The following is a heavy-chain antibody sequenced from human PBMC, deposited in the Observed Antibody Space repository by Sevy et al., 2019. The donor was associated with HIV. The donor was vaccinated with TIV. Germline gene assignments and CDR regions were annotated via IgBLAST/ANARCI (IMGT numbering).Heavy chain of an antibody. V-gene: IGHV3-7*01. J-gene: IGHJ4*02. D-gene: IGHD2-21*01. CDR3: ARDVAAGDY. Sequence: GGSLRLSCVASGFTFTRYWMSWVRQAPGTGLEWVANINEDGSGKYYVDSVKGRFTISRDNAKNSLSLQMNSLRAEDTALYYCARDVAAGDYWGQRTLVTVSS. CDR2: INEDGSGK. CDR1: GFTFTRYW.